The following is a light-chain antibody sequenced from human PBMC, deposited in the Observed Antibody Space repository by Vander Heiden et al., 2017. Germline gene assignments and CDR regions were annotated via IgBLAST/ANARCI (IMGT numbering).Light chain of an antibody. CDR2: EVR. CDR3: CSDAGSSSVV. CDR1: RSDVGSYNL. V-gene: IGLV2-23*02. J-gene: IGLJ2*01. Sequence: QSALTQPASVSGSPGQSITISCNGTRSDVGSYNLVSWYQQHPGKAPELMIYEVRKRPAGVSNRFSGSKSGNTASLTISGLQAEDEADYYCCSDAGSSSVVFGGGTKLTVL.